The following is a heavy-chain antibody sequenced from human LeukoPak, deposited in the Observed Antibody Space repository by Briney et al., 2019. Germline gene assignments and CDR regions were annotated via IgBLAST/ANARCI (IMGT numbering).Heavy chain of an antibody. CDR1: GFTFSSYG. D-gene: IGHD2-2*01. V-gene: IGHV3-30*18. CDR2: ISYDGSNK. CDR3: AKVELPCSSTSCYYDGDAFDI. J-gene: IGHJ3*02. Sequence: GGSLRLSCAASGFTFSSYGMHWVRQAPGKGLEWVAVISYDGSNKYYADSVKGRFTISRDNSKNTLYLQMNSLRAEDTAVYYCAKVELPCSSTSCYYDGDAFDIWGQGTMVTVPS.